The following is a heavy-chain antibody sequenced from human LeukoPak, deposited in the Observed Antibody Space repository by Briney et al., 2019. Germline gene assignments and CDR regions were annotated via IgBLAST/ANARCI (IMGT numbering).Heavy chain of an antibody. CDR3: ARHNGFDRGYYYYMDV. V-gene: IGHV4-4*07. CDR2: VYTSGIT. J-gene: IGHJ6*03. CDR1: GGFINSYY. Sequence: SETLSLTCTVSGGFINSYYWSWIRQPAGKGLEWIGRVYTSGITNYNPSLKSRITMSVDMSKNQFSLKLTSVTAADTAVYYCARHNGFDRGYYYYMDVWGKGTTVTVSS. D-gene: IGHD3-9*01.